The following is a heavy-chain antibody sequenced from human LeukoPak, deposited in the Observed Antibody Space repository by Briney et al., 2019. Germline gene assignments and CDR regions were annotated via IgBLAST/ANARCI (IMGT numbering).Heavy chain of an antibody. Sequence: SETLSLTCAVSGGSFSSGGYSWSWIRQAPGKGLEWIGYTYDSGSTYYNPSLKSRVTISVDRSKNQFSLKLSSVTAADTAVYYCARAGGSGSYYDYWGQGTLVTVSS. D-gene: IGHD3-10*01. J-gene: IGHJ4*02. V-gene: IGHV4-30-2*01. CDR1: GGSFSSGGYS. CDR2: TYDSGST. CDR3: ARAGGSGSYYDY.